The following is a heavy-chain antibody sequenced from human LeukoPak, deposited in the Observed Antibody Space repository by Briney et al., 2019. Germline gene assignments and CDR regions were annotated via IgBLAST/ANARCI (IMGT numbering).Heavy chain of an antibody. D-gene: IGHD3-10*01. CDR3: ARDSPHYYGSGSYSY. Sequence: GASVKVSCKASGYTFTSYGISWVRQAPGQGLEWMGWINPNSGGTNYAQKFQGRVTMTRDTSISTAYMELSRLRSDDTAVYYCARDSPHYYGSGSYSYWGQGTLVTVSS. CDR2: INPNSGGT. CDR1: GYTFTSYG. V-gene: IGHV1-2*02. J-gene: IGHJ4*02.